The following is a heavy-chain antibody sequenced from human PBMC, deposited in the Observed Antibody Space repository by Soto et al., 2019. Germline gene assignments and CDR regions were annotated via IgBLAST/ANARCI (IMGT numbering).Heavy chain of an antibody. V-gene: IGHV1-69*01. CDR3: ARDNTYYYYGMDV. CDR1: GGTFSSSA. J-gene: IGHJ6*02. CDR2: IIPIFGTA. Sequence: GASVKVACKASGGTFSSSAIGWVRQAPGQGLEWMGGIIPIFGTANYAQKLQGRVTITADESTSTAYMELSSLRSEDTAVYYCARDNTYYYYGMDVWGQGTTVTVSS.